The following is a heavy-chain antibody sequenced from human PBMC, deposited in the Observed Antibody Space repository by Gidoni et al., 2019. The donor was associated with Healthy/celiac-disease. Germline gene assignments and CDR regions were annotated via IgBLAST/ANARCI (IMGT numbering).Heavy chain of an antibody. CDR1: VGTFSSYA. CDR3: ARAPRIAAAGTWYFDL. CDR2: IIPIFGTA. J-gene: IGHJ2*01. V-gene: IGHV1-69*01. D-gene: IGHD6-13*01. Sequence: QVQLVQSGAEVTKPGSSVKVSCKTSVGTFSSYAISWVRQAPGQGLEWMGGIIPIFGTANYAQKFQGRVTITADESTSTAYMELSSLRSEDTAVYYCARAPRIAAAGTWYFDLWGRGTLVTVSS.